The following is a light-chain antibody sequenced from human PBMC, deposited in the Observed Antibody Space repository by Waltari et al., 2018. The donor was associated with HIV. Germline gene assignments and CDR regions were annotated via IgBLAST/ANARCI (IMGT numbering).Light chain of an antibody. Sequence: QSALTQPRSVSGSPGQSVTISCTGTSSDVGGYDSVSWYLQHPGKVPKLIIYEVIKRPTGGHDRFSGSKSGNTAALTSSGLQTEDEADYFCCSYAGTYTYVLFGGGTKLTVL. CDR1: SSDVGGYDS. J-gene: IGLJ3*02. V-gene: IGLV2-11*01. CDR2: EVI. CDR3: CSYAGTYTYVL.